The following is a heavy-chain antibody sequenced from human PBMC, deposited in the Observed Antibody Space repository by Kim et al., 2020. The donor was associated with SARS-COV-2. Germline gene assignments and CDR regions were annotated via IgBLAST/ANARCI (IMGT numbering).Heavy chain of an antibody. J-gene: IGHJ6*02. CDR1: GFTFSSYA. CDR2: ISYDGSNK. V-gene: IGHV3-30-3*01. Sequence: GGSLRLSCAASGFTFSSYAMHWVRQAPGKGLEWVAAISYDGSNKYYADSVKGRFTISRDNSKNTLYLQMNSLRAEDTAVYYCARDQAAYYDRSYYYCMDVWGQGTTVTVSS. D-gene: IGHD3-22*01. CDR3: ARDQAAYYDRSYYYCMDV.